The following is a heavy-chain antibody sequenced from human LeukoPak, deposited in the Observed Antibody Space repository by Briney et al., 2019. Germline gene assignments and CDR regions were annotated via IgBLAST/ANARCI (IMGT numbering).Heavy chain of an antibody. CDR1: GGSISSYY. CDR3: ARRGTDGYNTYYFDY. J-gene: IGHJ4*02. D-gene: IGHD5-24*01. CDR2: IYYSGST. Sequence: SETLSLTCTVSGGSISSYYWSWIRQPPRKGLEWIGYIYYSGSTNYNPSLKSRVTISVDTSKNQFSLKLSSVTAADTAVYYCARRGTDGYNTYYFDYWGQGTLVTVSS. V-gene: IGHV4-59*08.